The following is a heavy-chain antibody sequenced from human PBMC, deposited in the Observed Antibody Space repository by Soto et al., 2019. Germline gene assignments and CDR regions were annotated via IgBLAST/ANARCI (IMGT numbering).Heavy chain of an antibody. V-gene: IGHV1-2*02. Sequence: QVQLVQSGAEVKKSGASVKVSCKPSGYSFSDYFIQWVRQAPGQGLEWVAWINPKTAATNYAKKFQGRVSLTWDTSSTTAYMELTRLRPDDTAVYYCARSKWCLNYYNGMDVWGQGTTVIVSS. CDR2: INPKTAAT. CDR3: ARSKWCLNYYNGMDV. CDR1: GYSFSDYF. D-gene: IGHD2-21*02. J-gene: IGHJ6*02.